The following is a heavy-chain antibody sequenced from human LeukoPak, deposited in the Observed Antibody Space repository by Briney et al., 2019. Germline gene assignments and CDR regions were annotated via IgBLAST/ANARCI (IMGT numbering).Heavy chain of an antibody. J-gene: IGHJ5*02. CDR3: ARDEYSSSSPWFDP. CDR2: INPNSGGT. CDR1: GYTFTGYY. D-gene: IGHD6-6*01. V-gene: IGHV1-2*02. Sequence: ASVKVSCKASGYTFTGYYMHWVRQAPGQGLEWMGWINPNSGGTNYAQKFQGRVTMTRDTSISTAYMELSRLRSDDTAVYYCARDEYSSSSPWFDPWGQGTLVTVSS.